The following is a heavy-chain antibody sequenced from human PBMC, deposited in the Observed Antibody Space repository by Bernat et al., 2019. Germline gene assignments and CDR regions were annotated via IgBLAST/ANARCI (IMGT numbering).Heavy chain of an antibody. CDR2: IYYSGTT. CDR3: ARHSSRRTSCFIP. J-gene: IGHJ5*02. D-gene: IGHD2-2*01. Sequence: QLQLQESGPGLVKPSETLSLTCTVSGGSIGSSNYYWGWIRQSPRKGLEWIGSIYYSGTTYYNPSLNSRVTISVDTSKNQISLKLTSVTAADTAVYYCARHSSRRTSCFIPWGQGTLVTVSS. CDR1: GGSIGSSNYY. V-gene: IGHV4-39*01.